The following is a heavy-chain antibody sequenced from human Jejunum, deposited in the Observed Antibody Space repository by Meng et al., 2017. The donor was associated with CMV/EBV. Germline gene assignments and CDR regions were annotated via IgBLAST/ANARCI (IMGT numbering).Heavy chain of an antibody. V-gene: IGHV3-30*02. D-gene: IGHD4-11*01. CDR2: IRHDGRST. J-gene: IGHJ6*02. CDR3: ARDALTVSPYYYGMGV. CDR1: TFSQYW. Sequence: TFSQYWMHWVRQAPGKGLGWVANIRHDGRSTAYADSVQGRFTISRDNSKSTLYLQMNSLRPDDTAVYYCARDALTVSPYYYGMGVWGQGTTVTVSS.